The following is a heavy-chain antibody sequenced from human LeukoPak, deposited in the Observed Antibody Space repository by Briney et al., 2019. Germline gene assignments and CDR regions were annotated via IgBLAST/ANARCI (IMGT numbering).Heavy chain of an antibody. Sequence: GGSLRLSCAASGFTFSNHAMSWVRQAPGKGLEWVSSIGGGGDSTDYADFGRGRFTISRDNFKTTLYLEMNSMKADDTAVYYCAKHFGSGSFSVRYGMDVWGQGTTVTVSS. D-gene: IGHD3-10*01. CDR1: GFTFSNHA. V-gene: IGHV3-23*01. J-gene: IGHJ6*02. CDR2: IGGGGDST. CDR3: AKHFGSGSFSVRYGMDV.